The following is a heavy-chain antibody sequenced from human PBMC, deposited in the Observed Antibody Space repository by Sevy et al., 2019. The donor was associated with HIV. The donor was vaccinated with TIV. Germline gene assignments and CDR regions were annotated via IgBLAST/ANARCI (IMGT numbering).Heavy chain of an antibody. CDR1: GFSFDSYG. CDR2: ISGSGTRT. D-gene: IGHD3-22*01. V-gene: IGHV3-23*01. Sequence: GGSLRLSCAVSGFSFDSYGMTWVRQAPGKGLEWVSGISGSGTRTYYADSVKGRFSISRDNSKNRLYLQMNSLRSEDRAIYSWAKGGGGHYDPDEIGYYFYYYNMDVWGKGTTVTVSS. CDR3: AKGGGGHYDPDEIGYYFYYYNMDV. J-gene: IGHJ6*03.